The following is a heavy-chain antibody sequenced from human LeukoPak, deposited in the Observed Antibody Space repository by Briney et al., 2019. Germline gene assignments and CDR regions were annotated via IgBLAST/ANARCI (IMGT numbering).Heavy chain of an antibody. Sequence: GGSLRLSCAASGFTFSGYGVSWVRQAPGKGLEYVSAIGSGGADRYYADSVKGRFTISRDNSKNTLYLQMNSLRAEDTAVYYCAKERNYDFWSGFPKLYFDYWGQGTLVTVSS. CDR1: GFTFSGYG. CDR3: AKERNYDFWSGFPKLYFDY. CDR2: IGSGGADR. J-gene: IGHJ4*02. D-gene: IGHD3-3*01. V-gene: IGHV3-23*01.